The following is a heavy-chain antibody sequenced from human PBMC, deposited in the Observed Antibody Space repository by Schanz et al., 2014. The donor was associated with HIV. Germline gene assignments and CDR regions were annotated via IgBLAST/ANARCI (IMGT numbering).Heavy chain of an antibody. V-gene: IGHV1-69*01. CDR1: GGTFNSYA. Sequence: QVQLVQSGAEVKKPGSSVKVSCKASGGTFNSYAISWVRQAPGQGLEWMGGIIPSFDTTNYAQTFQGRVTITADESTNTAYMELSSLRSDDTAVYYCASRRSSWGFYYGLDVWGQGSTVTVSS. CDR2: IIPSFDTT. J-gene: IGHJ6*02. CDR3: ASRRSSWGFYYGLDV. D-gene: IGHD3-3*01.